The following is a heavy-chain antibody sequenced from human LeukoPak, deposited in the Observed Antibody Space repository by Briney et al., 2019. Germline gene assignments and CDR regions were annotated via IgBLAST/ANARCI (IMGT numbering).Heavy chain of an antibody. CDR3: ARHLTSGDYFDY. V-gene: IGHV4-59*08. CDR2: VYYSGIT. J-gene: IGHJ4*02. Sequence: PSETLSLTCTVSSGSISTYYWSWLRQPPGKGLEWIGYVYYSGITDYNPSLKSRVTISVDTSKSQFSLKLSSVTAADTAVYYCARHLTSGDYFDYWGQGTLVTVSS. D-gene: IGHD4-17*01. CDR1: SGSISTYY.